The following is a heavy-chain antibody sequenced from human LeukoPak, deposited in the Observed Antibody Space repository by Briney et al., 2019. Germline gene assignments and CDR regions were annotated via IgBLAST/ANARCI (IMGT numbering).Heavy chain of an antibody. CDR1: GYSISSGYY. V-gene: IGHV4-61*02. Sequence: SETLSLTCTVSGYSISSGYYWGWIRQPAGKGLEWIGRIYTSGSTNYNPSLKSRVTISVDTSKNQFSLKLSSVTAADTAVYYCARDPAAAGTRYDYWGQGTLVTVSS. D-gene: IGHD6-13*01. CDR2: IYTSGST. J-gene: IGHJ4*02. CDR3: ARDPAAAGTRYDY.